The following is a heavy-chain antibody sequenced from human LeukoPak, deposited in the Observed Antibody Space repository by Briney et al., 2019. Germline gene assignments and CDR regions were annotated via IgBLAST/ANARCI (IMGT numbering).Heavy chain of an antibody. Sequence: PGGSLRLSCAASGFTFSSYGMSWVRQAPGKGLEWVSGISGSGGSTYYADSVKCRFTISRDNSKNTLYLQMNSLRAEDTAVYYCAKDQSAGWYSDCWGQGTLVTVSS. V-gene: IGHV3-23*01. CDR2: ISGSGGST. D-gene: IGHD6-19*01. CDR3: AKDQSAGWYSDC. CDR1: GFTFSSYG. J-gene: IGHJ4*02.